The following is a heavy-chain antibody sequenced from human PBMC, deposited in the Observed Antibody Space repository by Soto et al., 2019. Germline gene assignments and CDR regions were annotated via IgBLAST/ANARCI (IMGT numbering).Heavy chain of an antibody. CDR3: ARGSNWFDP. J-gene: IGHJ5*02. V-gene: IGHV4-4*02. CDR2: IYHTGST. Sequence: QVQLQESGPGLVKPSGTLSLTCVVSGGSISSSNWWSWVRQPPGKGLEWIGEIYHTGSTKYNPSPKSRVTISGDESKNQFSLRLSSVTAADTAVYYCARGSNWFDPWGQGTLVTVSS. CDR1: GGSISSSNW.